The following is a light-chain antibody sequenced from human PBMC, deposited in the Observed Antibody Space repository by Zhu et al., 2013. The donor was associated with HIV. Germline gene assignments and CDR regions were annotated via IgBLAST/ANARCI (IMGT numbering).Light chain of an antibody. CDR2: DNN. CDR1: SSNIGAGYD. V-gene: IGLV1-40*01. J-gene: IGLJ1*01. CDR3: QSYDSSLSGYV. Sequence: QSVLTQPPSVSGAPGQRVTISCTGSSSNIGAGYDVHWYQQLPGTAPKLLIYDNNNRPSGVPDRFSGSKSGTSASLAITGLQAEDEADLYCQSYDSSLSGYVFGTGTKVTV.